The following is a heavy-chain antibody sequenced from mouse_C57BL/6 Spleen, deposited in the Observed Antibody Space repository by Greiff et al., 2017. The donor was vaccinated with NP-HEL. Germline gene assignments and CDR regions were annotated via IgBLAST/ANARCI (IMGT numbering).Heavy chain of an antibody. D-gene: IGHD1-1*01. V-gene: IGHV1-5*01. CDR3: TRSGDYLFLNYFDY. CDR1: GYTFTSYW. J-gene: IGHJ2*01. Sequence: VQLQQSGTVLARPGASVKMSCKTSGYTFTSYWMHWVKQRPGQGLEWIGAIYPGNSDTSYNQKFKGKAKLTAVTSASTAYMELSSLTNEDSAVYYCTRSGDYLFLNYFDYWGQGTTLTVSS. CDR2: IYPGNSDT.